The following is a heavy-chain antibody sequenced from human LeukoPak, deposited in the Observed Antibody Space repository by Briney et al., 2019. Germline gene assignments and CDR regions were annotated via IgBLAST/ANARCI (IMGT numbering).Heavy chain of an antibody. CDR2: IRYDGSNK. Sequence: PGGSLRLSCAASGFTFSSYDIHWVRQAPGKGLEWVAFIRYDGSNKYYADSVKGRFTISRDNSKNTLYLQMNSLRAEDTAVYYCAKGGSSGFYYYYYMDVWGKGTTVTISS. D-gene: IGHD3-22*01. J-gene: IGHJ6*03. V-gene: IGHV3-30*02. CDR1: GFTFSSYD. CDR3: AKGGSSGFYYYYYMDV.